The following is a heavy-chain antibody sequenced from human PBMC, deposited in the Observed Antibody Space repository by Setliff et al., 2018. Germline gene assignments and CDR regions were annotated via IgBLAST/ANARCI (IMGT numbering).Heavy chain of an antibody. Sequence: GGSLRLSCTASGLTFGDYAMGWVRQAPGKGLEWVGYIRSKAYGETHYVDSVKGRFIISRDNAKDSLYLQMNSLRGEDTAVYYCARGTSGWFPHDYWGQGTLVTVSS. CDR1: GLTFGDYA. V-gene: IGHV3-7*03. D-gene: IGHD6-19*01. CDR3: ARGTSGWFPHDY. J-gene: IGHJ4*02. CDR2: IRSKAYGET.